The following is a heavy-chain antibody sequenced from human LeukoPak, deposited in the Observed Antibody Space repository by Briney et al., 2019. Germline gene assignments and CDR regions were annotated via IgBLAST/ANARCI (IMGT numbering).Heavy chain of an antibody. Sequence: PSGGSLRLSCAASGFTFSDHYMDWVRQAPGKGLEWVGRTRNKAHIYTTEYAASVKGRFTISRDDSKNSLYLQMNSLKTEDTAVYYCARASTTGITHAMDVWGQGTTVTVSS. J-gene: IGHJ6*02. CDR2: TRNKAHIYTT. CDR1: GFTFSDHY. CDR3: ARASTTGITHAMDV. D-gene: IGHD1-1*01. V-gene: IGHV3-72*01.